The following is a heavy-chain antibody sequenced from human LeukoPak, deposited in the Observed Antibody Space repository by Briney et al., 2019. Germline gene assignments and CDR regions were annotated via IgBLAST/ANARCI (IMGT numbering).Heavy chain of an antibody. V-gene: IGHV4-34*01. D-gene: IGHD2-21*02. Sequence: PSETLSLTCAVYGGSFSGYYWSWIRQPPGKGLEWIGEINHSGSTNYNPSLKSRVTISVDTSKNQFSLKLSSVTAADTAVYYCARRGVVVTAMSLWYYYGMDVWGQGTTVTVSS. CDR3: ARRGVVVTAMSLWYYYGMDV. CDR1: GGSFSGYY. CDR2: INHSGST. J-gene: IGHJ6*02.